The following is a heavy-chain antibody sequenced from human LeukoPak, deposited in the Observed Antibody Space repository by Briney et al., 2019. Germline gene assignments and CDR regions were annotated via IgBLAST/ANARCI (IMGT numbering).Heavy chain of an antibody. Sequence: SETLSLTCTVSGGSISSGDYYWSWIRQPPGKGLEWIGYIYYSGSTYYNPSLKSRVTISVDTSKNQFSLKLSSVTAADTAVYYCARDNGNDQQLNWFDPWGQGTPVTVSS. CDR2: IYYSGST. CDR1: GGSISSGDYY. D-gene: IGHD1-20*01. J-gene: IGHJ5*02. V-gene: IGHV4-30-4*01. CDR3: ARDNGNDQQLNWFDP.